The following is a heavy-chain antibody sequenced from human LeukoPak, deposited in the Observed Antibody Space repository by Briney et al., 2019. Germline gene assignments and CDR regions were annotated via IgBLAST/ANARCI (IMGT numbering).Heavy chain of an antibody. CDR3: ARDPDYYDSSGYYGSYFDY. CDR2: IIPSLGIA. CDR1: GGTFSSYA. V-gene: IGHV1-69*04. Sequence: SVKVSCKASGGTFSSYAISWVRQAPGQGLEWMGRIIPSLGIANYAQKFQGRVTITADKSTSTAYMELSSLRSEDTAVYYCARDPDYYDSSGYYGSYFDYWGQGTLVTVSS. D-gene: IGHD3-22*01. J-gene: IGHJ4*02.